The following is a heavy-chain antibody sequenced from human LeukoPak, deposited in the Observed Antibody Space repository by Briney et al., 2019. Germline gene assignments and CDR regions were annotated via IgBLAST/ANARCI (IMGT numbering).Heavy chain of an antibody. CDR1: GDSISSSSYY. Sequence: PSETLSLTCTVSGDSISSSSYYWGWIRQPPGKGLEWIGSIYYSGSTYYNPSLKSRVTISVDTSKNQFSLKLSSVTAADTAVYYCARDKRLRRLYNWFDPWGQGTLVTVSS. V-gene: IGHV4-39*07. CDR2: IYYSGST. J-gene: IGHJ5*02. CDR3: ARDKRLRRLYNWFDP. D-gene: IGHD4-17*01.